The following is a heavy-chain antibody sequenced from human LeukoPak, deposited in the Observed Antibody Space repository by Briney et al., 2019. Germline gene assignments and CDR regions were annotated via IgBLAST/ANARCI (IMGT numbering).Heavy chain of an antibody. CDR1: GGSISSYY. J-gene: IGHJ4*02. CDR2: INHSGST. V-gene: IGHV4-34*01. D-gene: IGHD1-26*01. CDR3: ARGQTVGGTPFDY. Sequence: SETLSLTCTVSGGSISSYYWSWIRQPPGKGLEWIGEINHSGSTNYNPSLKSRVTISVDTSKNQFSLKLSSVTAADTAVYYCARGQTVGGTPFDYWGQGTLVTVSS.